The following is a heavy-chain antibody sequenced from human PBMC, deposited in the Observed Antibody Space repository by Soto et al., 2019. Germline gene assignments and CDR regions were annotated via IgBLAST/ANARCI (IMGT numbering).Heavy chain of an antibody. V-gene: IGHV3-9*02. Sequence: EVQLVESGGGLVQPGRSLRLSCVASGFTADDYAMHWGRQAPGKGLELVSGISSNSDTIDYADSVKGRCTISRDTAKNSLFLPMNSLRPEDTALYYCAKDMKWGGMTTIHYFDSWGQGTLVTVSS. D-gene: IGHD4-17*01. CDR1: GFTADDYA. CDR3: AKDMKWGGMTTIHYFDS. J-gene: IGHJ4*02. CDR2: ISSNSDTI.